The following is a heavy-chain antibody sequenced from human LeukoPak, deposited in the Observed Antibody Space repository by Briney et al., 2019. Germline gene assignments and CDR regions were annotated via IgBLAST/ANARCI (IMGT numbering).Heavy chain of an antibody. V-gene: IGHV4-61*01. CDR1: GGSVSSGSYY. Sequence: SETLSLTCTVSGGSVSSGSYYWSWIRQPPGKGLEWIGYIYYSGSSNYNPSLKSRVTISVDTSKNQFSMWLSSVTAADTAVYYCATVVRSWDYSDYWGRGTLVTVSS. D-gene: IGHD2/OR15-2a*01. CDR3: ATVVRSWDYSDY. CDR2: IYYSGSS. J-gene: IGHJ4*02.